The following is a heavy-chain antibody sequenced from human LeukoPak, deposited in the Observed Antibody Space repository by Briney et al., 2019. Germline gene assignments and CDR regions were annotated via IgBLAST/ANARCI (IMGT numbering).Heavy chain of an antibody. J-gene: IGHJ4*02. V-gene: IGHV1-46*01. CDR3: ASQSGSYAPFDY. D-gene: IGHD1-26*01. CDR2: INPSGGST. Sequence: ASVKVSCEASGYTFTSYYMHWVRQAPGQGLEWMGIINPSGGSTSYAQKFQGRVTITADESTSTAYMELSSLRSEDTAVYYCASQSGSYAPFDYWGQGTLVTVSS. CDR1: GYTFTSYY.